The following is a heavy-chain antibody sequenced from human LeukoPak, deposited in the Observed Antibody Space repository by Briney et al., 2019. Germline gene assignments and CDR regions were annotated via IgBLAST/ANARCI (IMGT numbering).Heavy chain of an antibody. V-gene: IGHV1-69*05. Sequence: SVKVSCKASGGTFSSYGVSWVRQAPGQGLEWMGGIIPIFGTANYAQKFQGRVTITTDESTSTAYMELSSLRSEDTAVYYCAKDQGLGPPYYYGSGSYFVWGQGTMVAVSS. CDR1: GGTFSSYG. J-gene: IGHJ3*01. D-gene: IGHD3-10*01. CDR3: AKDQGLGPPYYYGSGSYFV. CDR2: IIPIFGTA.